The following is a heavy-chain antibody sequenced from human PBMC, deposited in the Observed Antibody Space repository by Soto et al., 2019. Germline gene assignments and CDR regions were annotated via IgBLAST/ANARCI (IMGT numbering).Heavy chain of an antibody. CDR2: IYYSGST. V-gene: IGHV4-39*01. J-gene: IGHJ4*02. CDR3: ARQTEDIVVVPAADYFDY. CDR1: GGSISSSSYY. Sequence: SETLSLTCTVSGGSISSSSYYWGWIRQPPGKGLEWIGSIYYSGSTYYNPSLKSRVTISVDTSKNQFSLKLSSVTAADTAVYYCARQTEDIVVVPAADYFDYWGQGTLVTVSS. D-gene: IGHD2-2*01.